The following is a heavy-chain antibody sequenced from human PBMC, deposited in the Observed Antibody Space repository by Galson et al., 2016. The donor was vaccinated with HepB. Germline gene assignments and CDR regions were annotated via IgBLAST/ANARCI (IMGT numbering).Heavy chain of an antibody. CDR2: IYSDGRTI. CDR3: ARGAKYDDYGLNY. Sequence: SLRLSCAASGFPFSSHWMHWVRQAPGKGLVWVSRIYSDGRTISSADSVKGRFTISRDNAKNTLYLQLNSLRAEDTAVCYCARGAKYDDYGLNYWGQGTLVTVSS. J-gene: IGHJ4*02. V-gene: IGHV3-74*01. CDR1: GFPFSSHW. D-gene: IGHD4-17*01.